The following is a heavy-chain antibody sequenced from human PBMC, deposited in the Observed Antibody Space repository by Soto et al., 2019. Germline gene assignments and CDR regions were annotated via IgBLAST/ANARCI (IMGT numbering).Heavy chain of an antibody. CDR3: ARDRKQLVRNYYYYYMDV. CDR2: IKQDGSEK. J-gene: IGHJ6*03. V-gene: IGHV3-7*01. D-gene: IGHD6-13*01. Sequence: GGSLRLCCAASGVTFSSYWMSWVRQAPGKGLEWVANIKQDGSEKYYVDSVKGRFTISRDNAKNSLYLQMNSLRAEDTAVYYCARDRKQLVRNYYYYYMDVWGKGTTVTVSS. CDR1: GVTFSSYW.